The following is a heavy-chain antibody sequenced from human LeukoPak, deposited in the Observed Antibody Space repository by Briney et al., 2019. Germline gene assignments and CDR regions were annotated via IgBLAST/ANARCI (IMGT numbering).Heavy chain of an antibody. V-gene: IGHV4-34*01. Sequence: PSETLSLTCAVYGGSFNTFYWSWIRQPPGKGLEWIGQINRYGSANYNPPLKSRVAISLDTSKNQFSLKVSSVTAADTAVYYCARDSPYSPHDSWGQGSLVAVSS. J-gene: IGHJ4*02. D-gene: IGHD4-11*01. CDR2: INRYGSA. CDR3: ARDSPYSPHDS. CDR1: GGSFNTFY.